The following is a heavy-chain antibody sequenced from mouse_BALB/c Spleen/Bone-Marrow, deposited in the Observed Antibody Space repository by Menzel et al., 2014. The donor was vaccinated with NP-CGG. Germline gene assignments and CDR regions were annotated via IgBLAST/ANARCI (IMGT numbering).Heavy chain of an antibody. CDR1: GFTFSDFY. J-gene: IGHJ3*01. CDR3: ARDVGYGNYFVY. Sequence: EVKLMESGGGFVQPGDSLILSCAPSGFTFSDFYMEWVRQPPGKRLEWIAASRNKAKHYTTEYSASVKGRFIVSRDTSQSILYLQMNALRAEDTAIYYCARDVGYGNYFVYWGQGTLVTVSA. CDR2: SRNKAKHYTT. D-gene: IGHD2-10*02. V-gene: IGHV7-1*02.